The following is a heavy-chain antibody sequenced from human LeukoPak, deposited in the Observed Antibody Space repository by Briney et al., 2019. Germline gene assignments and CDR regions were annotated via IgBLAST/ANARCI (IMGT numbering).Heavy chain of an antibody. D-gene: IGHD6-19*01. Sequence: SETLSLTCTVSGGSISSGSYYWSWIRQPAGKGLEWIGRLYISGSTNYNPSLKSRVTISVDASKNQFSLKLSSVTAADTAVYYCARDSIAVAGTFDCWGQGTLVTVSS. J-gene: IGHJ4*02. CDR3: ARDSIAVAGTFDC. CDR1: GGSISSGSYY. CDR2: LYISGST. V-gene: IGHV4-61*02.